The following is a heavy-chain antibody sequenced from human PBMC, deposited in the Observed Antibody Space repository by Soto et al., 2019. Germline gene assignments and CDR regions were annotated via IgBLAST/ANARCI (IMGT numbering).Heavy chain of an antibody. CDR1: GGSISSYY. CDR2: IYYSGST. D-gene: IGHD6-6*01. J-gene: IGHJ5*02. Sequence: SETLSLTCTVSGGSISSYYWSWIRQPPGKGLEWIGYIYYSGSTNYNPSLKSRVTISVDTSKNQFSLKLSSVTAADTAVYYCARAYSSSSGWFDPWGQGTLVTVSS. V-gene: IGHV4-59*01. CDR3: ARAYSSSSGWFDP.